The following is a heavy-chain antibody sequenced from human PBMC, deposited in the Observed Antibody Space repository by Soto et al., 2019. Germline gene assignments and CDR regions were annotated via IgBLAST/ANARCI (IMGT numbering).Heavy chain of an antibody. CDR1: GFTFTNAW. CDR2: IKSKTDGGTT. J-gene: IGHJ4*02. CDR3: TTDDFWSGQTIDY. Sequence: GGSLRLSCVASGFTFTNAWMNWVRQAPGKGLEWVARIKSKTDGGTTDYAAPVKDRFTISRDDSQNTLYLQMSSLKTEDTAMYYCTTDDFWSGQTIDYWGQGTLVTVSS. D-gene: IGHD3-3*01. V-gene: IGHV3-15*07.